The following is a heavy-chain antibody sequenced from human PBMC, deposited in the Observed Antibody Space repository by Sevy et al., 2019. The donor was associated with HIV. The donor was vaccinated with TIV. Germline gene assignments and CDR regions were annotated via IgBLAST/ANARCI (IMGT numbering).Heavy chain of an antibody. CDR1: GFTVSSNY. CDR3: AKDRSTWGGGWFDP. Sequence: GGSLRLSCAASGFTVSSNYMSWVRQAPGKGLEWVSIIYSGGTTYYADSVKGRFTISRDNSKNTLYLQMNSLRAEGTAVYYGAKDRSTWGGGWFDPWGQGTLVTV. CDR2: IYSGGTT. D-gene: IGHD2-2*01. J-gene: IGHJ5*02. V-gene: IGHV3-53*01.